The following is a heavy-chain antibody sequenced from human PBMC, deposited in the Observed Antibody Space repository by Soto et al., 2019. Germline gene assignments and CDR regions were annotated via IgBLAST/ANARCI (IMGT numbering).Heavy chain of an antibody. J-gene: IGHJ5*02. V-gene: IGHV3-23*01. CDR3: AKIEMGWFAH. CDR2: ISGSGGHT. CDR1: GFSFFSYA. D-gene: IGHD2-8*01. Sequence: GGSLRLSCTGSGFSFFSYAMSWVRQAPGKGLEWVSTISGSGGHTYYADSVKGRFVVSRDNDKNTVYLHMSSLTGEDTAVYFCAKIEMGWFAHWGQGTQVTV.